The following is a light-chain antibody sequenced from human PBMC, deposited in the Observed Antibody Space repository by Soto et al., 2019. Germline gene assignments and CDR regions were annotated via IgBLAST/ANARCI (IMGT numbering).Light chain of an antibody. CDR3: QQYDTYST. CDR2: RAS. J-gene: IGKJ3*01. CDR1: QSISSW. Sequence: DIQMTQSPSTLSASIGDRVTITCRASQSISSWLAWYQQKAGKAPKLLIYRASSLESGVPSRFSGSGSGTEFTLTISSLQTDDFATNYCQQYDTYSTFGPGTKVDIK. V-gene: IGKV1-5*03.